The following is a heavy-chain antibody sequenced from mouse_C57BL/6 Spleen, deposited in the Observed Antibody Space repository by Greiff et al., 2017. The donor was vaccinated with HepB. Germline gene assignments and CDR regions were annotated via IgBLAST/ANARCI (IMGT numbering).Heavy chain of an antibody. Sequence: EVQLQESGPGLVKPSQSLSLTCSVTGYSITSGYYWNWIRQFPGNKLEWMGYISYDGSNNYNPSLKNRISITRDTSKNQFFLKLNSVTTEDTATYYCASSYYGSSTGYFDVWGTGTTVTVSS. J-gene: IGHJ1*03. V-gene: IGHV3-6*01. CDR3: ASSYYGSSTGYFDV. CDR2: ISYDGSN. D-gene: IGHD1-1*01. CDR1: GYSITSGYY.